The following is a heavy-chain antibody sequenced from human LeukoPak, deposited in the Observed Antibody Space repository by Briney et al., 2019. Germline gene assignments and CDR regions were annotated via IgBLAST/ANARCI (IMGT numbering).Heavy chain of an antibody. CDR2: ISAYNGNT. V-gene: IGHV1-18*01. CDR1: GGTFSSYA. D-gene: IGHD2-21*02. J-gene: IGHJ1*01. CDR3: ARGAYCGGDCYPEYFQH. Sequence: VASVKVSCKASGGTFSSYAISWVRQAPGQGLEWMGWISAYNGNTNYAQKLQGRVTMTTDTSTSTAYMELRSLRSDDTAVYYCARGAYCGGDCYPEYFQHWGQGTLVTVSS.